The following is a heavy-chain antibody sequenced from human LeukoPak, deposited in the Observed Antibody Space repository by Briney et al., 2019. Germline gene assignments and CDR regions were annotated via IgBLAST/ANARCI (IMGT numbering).Heavy chain of an antibody. CDR2: IKQGGSEK. CDR1: GFTFSSYW. CDR3: AREAPIVVVPAAGTYYGMDV. V-gene: IGHV3-7*01. D-gene: IGHD2-2*01. Sequence: GSLRLSCAGSGFTFSSYWMSWVRQAPGKGLEWVANIKQGGSEKYYVDSVKGRFTISRDNAKNSLYLQMNSLRAEDTAVYYCAREAPIVVVPAAGTYYGMDVWGQGTTVTVSS. J-gene: IGHJ6*02.